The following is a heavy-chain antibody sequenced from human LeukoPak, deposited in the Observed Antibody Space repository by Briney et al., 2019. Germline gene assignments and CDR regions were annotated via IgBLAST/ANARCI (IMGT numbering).Heavy chain of an antibody. CDR1: GGSISSYY. Sequence: SETLSLTCTVSGGSISSYYWSWIRQPPGKGLEWIGYIHYSGSTNYNPSLKSRVTISVDTSKNQFSLKRSSVTAADTALYYCARGPPYLLFDYWGQGTLVTVSS. V-gene: IGHV4-59*01. CDR3: ARGPPYLLFDY. J-gene: IGHJ4*02. CDR2: IHYSGST. D-gene: IGHD2-15*01.